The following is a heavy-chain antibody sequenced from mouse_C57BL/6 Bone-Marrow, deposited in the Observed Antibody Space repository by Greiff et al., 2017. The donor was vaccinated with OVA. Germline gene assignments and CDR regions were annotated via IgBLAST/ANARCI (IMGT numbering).Heavy chain of an antibody. D-gene: IGHD3-2*02. CDR2: IYPRDGST. V-gene: IGHV1-78*01. CDR1: GYTFTDHT. J-gene: IGHJ3*01. CDR3: GGGSCYVKCAY. Sequence: VQLQQSDAELVKPGASVKISCKVSGYTFTDHTIHWMKQRPEPGLEWIGYIYPRDGSTKYNEKFKGKATLTADKSSSTAYMQLNSLTSEDSAVYFCGGGSCYVKCAYWGQGTLVTVSA.